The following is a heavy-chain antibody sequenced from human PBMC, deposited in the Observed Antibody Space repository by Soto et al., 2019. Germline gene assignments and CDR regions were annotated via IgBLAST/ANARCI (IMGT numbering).Heavy chain of an antibody. CDR3: ARGSNYYDSSGYF. J-gene: IGHJ4*02. V-gene: IGHV4-31*03. D-gene: IGHD3-22*01. Sequence: SETLSLTCTVSGGSISSGGYYWSWIRQHPGKGLEWIGYIYYSGSTYYNPSLKSRVTISVDTSKNQFSLKLSSVTAADTAVYYCARGSNYYDSSGYFWGQGTLVTVSS. CDR2: IYYSGST. CDR1: GGSISSGGYY.